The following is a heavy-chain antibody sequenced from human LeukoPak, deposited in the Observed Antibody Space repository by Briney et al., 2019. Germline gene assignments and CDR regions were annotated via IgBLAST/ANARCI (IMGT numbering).Heavy chain of an antibody. Sequence: GGSLRLSCAASGFTFSSYAMSWVRQAPGKGLEWVSAISGSGGSTYYADSVKGRFTISRDNSKNTLYLQMNSLRAEDTAVYYCAKDMRDIVVVPAAMRAWGQGTLVTVSS. V-gene: IGHV3-23*01. CDR2: ISGSGGST. CDR1: GFTFSSYA. J-gene: IGHJ5*02. D-gene: IGHD2-2*01. CDR3: AKDMRDIVVVPAAMRA.